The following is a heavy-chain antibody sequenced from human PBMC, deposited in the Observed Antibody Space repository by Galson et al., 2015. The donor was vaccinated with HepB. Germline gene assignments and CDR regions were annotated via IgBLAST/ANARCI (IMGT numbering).Heavy chain of an antibody. J-gene: IGHJ6*02. D-gene: IGHD3-9*01. CDR3: ARGAALDLTGSSGPPWPYYYGLDV. CDR2: MNPDSGKT. Sequence: SVKVSCKASGYTFTSFDIHWVRQATGQGPEWMGWMNPDSGKTVYGQKFQGRVTMTKSSSIGTAYMELDRLKFEDTAVYYCARGAALDLTGSSGPPWPYYYGLDVWGQGTTVTVSS. V-gene: IGHV1-8*01. CDR1: GYTFTSFD.